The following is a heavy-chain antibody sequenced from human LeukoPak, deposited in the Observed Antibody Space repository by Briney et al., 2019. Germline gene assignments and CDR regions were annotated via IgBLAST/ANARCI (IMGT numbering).Heavy chain of an antibody. V-gene: IGHV3-15*01. J-gene: IGHJ4*02. CDR3: TTDNYISLDY. CDR1: GFTFSNAW. Sequence: PGGSLGLSCAASGFTFSNAWMTWVRQAPGKGLEWVGRLKTKTDGGTTDYAAPVRGRFTISRDDSKNTLYLHMNSLKTEDTAVYYCTTDNYISLDYWGQGTLVTVSS. D-gene: IGHD4-11*01. CDR2: LKTKTDGGTT.